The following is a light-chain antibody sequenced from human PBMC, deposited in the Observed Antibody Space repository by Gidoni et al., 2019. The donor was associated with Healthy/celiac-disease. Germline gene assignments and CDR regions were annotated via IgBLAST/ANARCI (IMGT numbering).Light chain of an antibody. V-gene: IGKV3-20*01. J-gene: IGKJ3*01. CDR1: QSVSSSY. CDR3: QQYGSSP. CDR2: VAS. Sequence: EIVLTQSPGTMSLSPGERATLSCRASQSVSSSYLAWYQQKPGQAPRLLIYVASSRATGIPDRFSGSGSGTDFTLTISRLEPEDFAVYYCQQYGSSPFGPGTKVDIK.